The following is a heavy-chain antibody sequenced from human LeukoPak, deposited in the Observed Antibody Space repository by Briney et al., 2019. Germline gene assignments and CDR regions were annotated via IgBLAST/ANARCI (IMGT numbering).Heavy chain of an antibody. CDR3: ARDFSYSYYFDY. V-gene: IGHV1-18*01. CDR2: ISAYNGNT. CDR1: GYTFTSYG. Sequence: ASVKVSCKASGYTFTSYGVSWVRQAPGQGLEWMGWISAYNGNTNYAQKLQGSVTMTTDTSTSTAYMELRSLRSDDTAVYYCARDFSYSYYFDYWGQGTLVTVSS. J-gene: IGHJ4*02. D-gene: IGHD2-15*01.